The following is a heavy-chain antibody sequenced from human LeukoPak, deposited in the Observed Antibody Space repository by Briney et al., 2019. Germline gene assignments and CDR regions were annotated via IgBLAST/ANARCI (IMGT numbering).Heavy chain of an antibody. Sequence: GGSLRLSCAASGFTFSSIWMTWVRQAPGKGLEWVSSISSSSTYIYYADSVKGRFTISRDNAKNSLYLQMNSLRAEDTAVYYCARAITYCSSTSCYSPDFWGQGTLVTVSS. CDR3: ARAITYCSSTSCYSPDF. D-gene: IGHD2-2*01. J-gene: IGHJ4*02. V-gene: IGHV3-21*01. CDR1: GFTFSSIW. CDR2: ISSSSTYI.